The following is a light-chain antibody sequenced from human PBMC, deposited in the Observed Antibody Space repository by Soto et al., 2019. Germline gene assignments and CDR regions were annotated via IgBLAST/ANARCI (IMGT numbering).Light chain of an antibody. CDR1: QSFSSGF. CDR3: QQYGTSPET. Sequence: EIVLTRSPGTLSLSPGERATLSCRASQSFSSGFSSHLVWYQQKPGQAPRLLIYAASSRAAGIPDRFSGSGSGTDFTLTISRLEPEDFAVYYCQQYGTSPETFGQGTKVEIK. J-gene: IGKJ1*01. CDR2: AAS. V-gene: IGKV3-20*01.